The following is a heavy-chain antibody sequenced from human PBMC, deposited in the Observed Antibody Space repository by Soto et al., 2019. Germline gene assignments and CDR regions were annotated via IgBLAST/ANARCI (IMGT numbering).Heavy chain of an antibody. Sequence: SETLSLTCTVSGGSISNYYWSWIRQPPGRGLEWIGHIFYSGSTNYNPALKSRVTISVDTSKNQFSLKLSSVTAADTAVYYCATQEVGGSYVYTFDPWGQGTLVTVS. D-gene: IGHD1-26*01. J-gene: IGHJ5*02. CDR3: ATQEVGGSYVYTFDP. CDR1: GGSISNYY. CDR2: IFYSGST. V-gene: IGHV4-59*08.